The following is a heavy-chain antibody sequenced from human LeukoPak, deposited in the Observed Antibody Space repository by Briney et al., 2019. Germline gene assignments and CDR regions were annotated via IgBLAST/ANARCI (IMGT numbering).Heavy chain of an antibody. Sequence: GGSLRLSCAASGFTFTAYAMSWFRQTPGKGLEWVGNIHQDGSVTNYVDAVKGRFTISRDNARNSVFLQLNSLRAEDTALYYCARGRGWADHWGQGTLVTVSS. CDR1: GFTFTAYA. V-gene: IGHV3-7*01. J-gene: IGHJ4*02. CDR2: IHQDGSVT. D-gene: IGHD3-16*01. CDR3: ARGRGWADH.